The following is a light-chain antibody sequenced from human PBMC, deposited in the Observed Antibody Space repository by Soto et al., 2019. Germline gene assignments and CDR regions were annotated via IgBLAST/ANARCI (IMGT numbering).Light chain of an antibody. CDR2: EVN. CDR3: CSYAGIKAV. Sequence: QSVLTQPPSASGSPGQSVTISCTGTSGDVGGHDWVSWYRVRPGETPKLIIYEVNQRPSGVPDRFSGSKTGNTASLTVSRLQVEDEADYFCCSYAGIKAVFGTGTKVTVL. J-gene: IGLJ1*01. CDR1: SGDVGGHDW. V-gene: IGLV2-8*01.